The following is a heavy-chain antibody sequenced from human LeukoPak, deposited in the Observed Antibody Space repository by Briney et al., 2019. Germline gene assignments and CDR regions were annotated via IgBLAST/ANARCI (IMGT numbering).Heavy chain of an antibody. J-gene: IGHJ6*03. CDR1: GFTFSSYS. CDR2: ISSSSYI. D-gene: IGHD6-19*01. Sequence: GGSLRLSCAASGFTFSSYSMNWVRQAPGKGLEWVSSISSSSYIYYADSVKGRFTISRDNAKNSLYLQMNSLRAEDTAVYYCARDRRYSSGYYYMDVWGKGTTVTVSS. CDR3: ARDRRYSSGYYYMDV. V-gene: IGHV3-21*01.